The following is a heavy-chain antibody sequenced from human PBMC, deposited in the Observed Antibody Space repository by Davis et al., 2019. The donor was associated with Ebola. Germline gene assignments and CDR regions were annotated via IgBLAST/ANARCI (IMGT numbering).Heavy chain of an antibody. V-gene: IGHV3-7*01. J-gene: IGHJ6*02. CDR3: AGNRWDSHYGMDV. D-gene: IGHD1-14*01. CDR2: IKQDGSEK. Sequence: GESLKISCAASGFTFSSYWMSWVRQAPGKGLEWVANIKQDGSEKYYVDSVKGRFTISRDNSKNTLYLQMNSLRAEDTAVYYSAGNRWDSHYGMDVWGQGTTVTVSS. CDR1: GFTFSSYW.